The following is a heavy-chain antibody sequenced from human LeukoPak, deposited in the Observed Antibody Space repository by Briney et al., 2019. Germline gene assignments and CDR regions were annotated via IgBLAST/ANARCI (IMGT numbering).Heavy chain of an antibody. CDR3: ARSKDYYDSSGPGFDP. J-gene: IGHJ5*02. D-gene: IGHD3-22*01. V-gene: IGHV1-2*02. CDR2: INPNSGGT. CDR1: GYTFTGYY. Sequence: ASVKVSCKTSGYTFTGYYMHWVRQAPGQGLEWMGWINPNSGGTNYAQKFQGRVTMTRDTSISTAYMELSSLRSEDTAVYYCARSKDYYDSSGPGFDPWGQGTLVTVSS.